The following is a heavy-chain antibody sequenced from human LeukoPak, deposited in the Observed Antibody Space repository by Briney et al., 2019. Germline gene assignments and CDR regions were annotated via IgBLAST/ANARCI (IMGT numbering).Heavy chain of an antibody. J-gene: IGHJ4*02. CDR1: GFTFSSYS. CDR2: ISSSSSSYT. V-gene: IGHV3-21*05. D-gene: IGHD6-13*01. Sequence: PGGSLRLSCAASGFTFSSYSMNWVRQAPGKGLEWVSYISSSSSSYTNYADSVKGRFTISRDNAKNSLYLQMNSLRAEDTAVYYCARDQGPGLAAAGTGWGQGTLVTVSS. CDR3: ARDQGPGLAAAGTG.